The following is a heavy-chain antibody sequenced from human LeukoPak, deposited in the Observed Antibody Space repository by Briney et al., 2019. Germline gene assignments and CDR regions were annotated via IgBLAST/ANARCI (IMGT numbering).Heavy chain of an antibody. D-gene: IGHD6-13*01. CDR1: GFTFSSYA. CDR3: ARDLYSSSWYRTYYFDY. CDR2: INWNGGST. J-gene: IGHJ4*02. V-gene: IGHV3-20*04. Sequence: GGPLRLSCAASGFTFSSYAMSWVRQAPGKGLEWVSGINWNGGSTGYADSVKGRFTISRDNAKNSLYLQMNSLRAEDTALYYCARDLYSSSWYRTYYFDYWGQGTLVTVSS.